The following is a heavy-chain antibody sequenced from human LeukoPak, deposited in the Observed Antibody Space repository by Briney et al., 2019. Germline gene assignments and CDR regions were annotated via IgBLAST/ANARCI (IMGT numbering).Heavy chain of an antibody. CDR3: ARAAYSSTWYSRYFDL. V-gene: IGHV3-21*01. CDR1: GFIFSSYS. CDR2: ISSSSTYI. D-gene: IGHD6-13*01. Sequence: PGGSLRLSCAASGFIFSSYSMNWVRQAPGKGLEWVSSISSSSTYIYYADSVKGRFTISRENAKNSLYLQMNSLRAGDTAVYYCARAAYSSTWYSRYFDLWGRGTLVTVSS. J-gene: IGHJ2*01.